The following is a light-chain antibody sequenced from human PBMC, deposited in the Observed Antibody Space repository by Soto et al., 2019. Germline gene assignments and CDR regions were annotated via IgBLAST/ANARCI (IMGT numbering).Light chain of an antibody. V-gene: IGLV2-8*01. J-gene: IGLJ2*01. CDR3: SSYGGNNNVV. Sequence: QSVLTQPPSASGSPGQSVTISCTGTSSDVGGYKYVSWYQHHPGKAPKVVIYEVTKRPSGVPDRFSGSQSGNTASLTVSGLQAEDEADYYCSSYGGNNNVVFGGGTQVTVL. CDR2: EVT. CDR1: SSDVGGYKY.